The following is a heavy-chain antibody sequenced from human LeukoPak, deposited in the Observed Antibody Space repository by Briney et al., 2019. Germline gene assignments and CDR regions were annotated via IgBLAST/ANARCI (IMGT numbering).Heavy chain of an antibody. V-gene: IGHV3-30*18. D-gene: IGHD6-13*01. CDR3: AKDLGSSWYDTGEDY. Sequence: GRSLRLSCAASGFTFSSYGMPWVRQAPGKGLEWVAVISYDGSNKYYADSVKGRFTISRDNSKNTLYLQMNSLRAEDTAVYYCAKDLGSSWYDTGEDYWGQGTLVTVSS. CDR2: ISYDGSNK. CDR1: GFTFSSYG. J-gene: IGHJ4*02.